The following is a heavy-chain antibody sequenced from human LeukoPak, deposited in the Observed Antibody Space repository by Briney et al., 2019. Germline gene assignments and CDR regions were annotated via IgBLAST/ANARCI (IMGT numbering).Heavy chain of an antibody. V-gene: IGHV4-59*11. CDR1: GGSISSHY. CDR2: IYHSGSP. J-gene: IGHJ4*02. D-gene: IGHD5-18*01. Sequence: SETLSLTCTVSGGSISSHYWSWIRQPPGKGREWFGYIYHSGSPNYNPSLKSRVTISVATSKNQFSLKLSSVTAADTAVYYCARVDTAMVNYFDYWGQGTLVTVSS. CDR3: ARVDTAMVNYFDY.